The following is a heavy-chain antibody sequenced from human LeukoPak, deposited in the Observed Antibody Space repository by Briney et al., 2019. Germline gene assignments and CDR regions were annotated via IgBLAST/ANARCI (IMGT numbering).Heavy chain of an antibody. CDR1: GFTVSSSY. V-gene: IGHV3-66*01. Sequence: PGGSLRLSCAASGFTVSSSYMSWVRQAPGKGLEWVSVIYSGGSIYYVDSVKGRFTISRDNSKNTLYLQMNSLRAEDTAVYYCARGVALHSDGWTPPVYWGQGTLVTVSS. J-gene: IGHJ4*02. D-gene: IGHD6-19*01. CDR3: ARGVALHSDGWTPPVY. CDR2: IYSGGSI.